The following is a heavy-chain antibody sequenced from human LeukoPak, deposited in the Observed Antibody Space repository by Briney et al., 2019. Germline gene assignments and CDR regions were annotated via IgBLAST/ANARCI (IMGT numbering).Heavy chain of an antibody. J-gene: IGHJ6*02. CDR2: INTSGST. D-gene: IGHD4-11*01. CDR1: GGSISSGSYY. CDR3: ASIQSYYSGLDV. V-gene: IGHV4-61*02. Sequence: PSETLSLTCTVSGGSISSGSYYWSWIRQPAGKGLEWIGRINTSGSTNHNPSLKSRVTISVDTSKNQFSLKLSSVTAADTAVYYCASIQSYYSGLDVWGQGTTVTVSS.